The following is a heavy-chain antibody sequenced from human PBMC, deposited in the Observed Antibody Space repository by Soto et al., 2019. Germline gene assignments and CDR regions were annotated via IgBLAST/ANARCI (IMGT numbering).Heavy chain of an antibody. CDR1: GGSISSSSYY. CDR3: ATQFGKDSCHIQTGGLFDP. CDR2: IYYSGST. D-gene: IGHD3-9*01. J-gene: IGHJ5*02. V-gene: IGHV4-39*01. Sequence: SETLSLTCTVSGGSISSSSYYWGWIRQPPGKGLAWIGSIYYSGSTYYNPSLKSRVTISVDTSTNQFSLKLSSVTAADTAVYYCATQFGKDSCHIQTGGLFDPWGQGTLVTVSS.